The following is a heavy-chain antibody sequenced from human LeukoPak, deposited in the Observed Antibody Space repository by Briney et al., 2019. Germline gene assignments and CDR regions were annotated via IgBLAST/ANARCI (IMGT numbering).Heavy chain of an antibody. J-gene: IGHJ5*02. CDR2: IYTSGST. CDR3: TRDTGTTGEVKFDP. V-gene: IGHV4-4*07. D-gene: IGHD4-17*01. Sequence: SETLSLTCTVSGNSFGDYYWSWVRQPAGKGLEWIGRIYTSGSTTYNPSLKSRVTMSVDTSKSQFSLNLMSVTAADTAVYYCTRDTGTTGEVKFDPWGQGTLVTVSS. CDR1: GNSFGDYY.